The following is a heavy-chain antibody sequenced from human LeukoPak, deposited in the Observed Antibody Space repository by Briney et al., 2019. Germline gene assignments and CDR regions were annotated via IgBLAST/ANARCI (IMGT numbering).Heavy chain of an antibody. Sequence: GGSLRLSCAASGFTFSSYAMHWVRQAPGKGLEWVAVISYDGSNKYYADSVKGRFTISSDNSKNTLYLQMNSLRAEDTAVYYCASGYGSGSYGAFDIWGQGTMVTVSS. CDR2: ISYDGSNK. J-gene: IGHJ3*02. CDR1: GFTFSSYA. D-gene: IGHD3-10*01. CDR3: ASGYGSGSYGAFDI. V-gene: IGHV3-30*04.